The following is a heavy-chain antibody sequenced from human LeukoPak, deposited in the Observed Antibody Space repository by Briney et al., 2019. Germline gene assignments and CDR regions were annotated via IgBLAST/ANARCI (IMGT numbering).Heavy chain of an antibody. V-gene: IGHV4-31*03. J-gene: IGHJ4*02. Sequence: SETLSLTCTVSGGSISSGGYYWSWIRQHPGKGLEWIGYIYYSGSTYYNPSLKSRVTISVDTSKNQFSLKLSSVTAADTAAYYCAREGRYSYGPFDYWGQGALVTVSS. CDR3: AREGRYSYGPFDY. CDR1: GGSISSGGYY. CDR2: IYYSGST. D-gene: IGHD5-18*01.